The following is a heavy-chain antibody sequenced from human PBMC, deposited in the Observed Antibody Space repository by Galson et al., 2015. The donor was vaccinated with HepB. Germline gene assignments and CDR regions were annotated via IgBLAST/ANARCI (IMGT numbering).Heavy chain of an antibody. D-gene: IGHD3-10*01. J-gene: IGHJ4*02. CDR3: ASAPWYYYGSGSVYYFDY. CDR2: ISSSSSTI. Sequence: SLRLSCAASGIIFSSYSMNWVRQAPGKGLEWVSYISSSSSTIYYTDSVKGRFTISRDNAKNSLYLQMNSLRAEDTAVYCCASAPWYYYGSGSVYYFDYWGQGTLVTVSS. V-gene: IGHV3-48*01. CDR1: GIIFSSYS.